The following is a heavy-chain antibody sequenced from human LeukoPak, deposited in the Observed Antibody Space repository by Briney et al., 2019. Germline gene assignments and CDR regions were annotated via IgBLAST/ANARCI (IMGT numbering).Heavy chain of an antibody. J-gene: IGHJ5*02. CDR1: GITFSSYS. V-gene: IGHV3-48*01. Sequence: QSGGSLRLSCAASGITFSSYSMNWVRQAPGKGLEWISYLSGDNYTIYYADSVKGRFIISRDNAKDSLYLQMNSLRAEDTAVYYCARVATDGGGFDPWGQGTLVTVSS. CDR2: LSGDNYTI. D-gene: IGHD3-16*01. CDR3: ARVATDGGGFDP.